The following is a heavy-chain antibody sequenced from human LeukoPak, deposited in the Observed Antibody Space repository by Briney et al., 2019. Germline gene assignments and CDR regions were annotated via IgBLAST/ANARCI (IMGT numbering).Heavy chain of an antibody. D-gene: IGHD3-16*01. CDR2: ISYDGSNK. CDR1: EFTFNSYA. CDR3: ATHKGPSAFLGIDY. J-gene: IGHJ4*02. V-gene: IGHV3-30*04. Sequence: GGSLRLSCAASEFTFNSYAMHWVRQAPGKGLEWVAVISYDGSNKYYADSVKGRFTISRDNAKNSLYLQMNSLRAEDTAVYYCATHKGPSAFLGIDYWGQGNLVTVTS.